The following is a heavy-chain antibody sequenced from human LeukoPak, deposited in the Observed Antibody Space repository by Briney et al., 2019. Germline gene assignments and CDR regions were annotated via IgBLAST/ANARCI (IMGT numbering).Heavy chain of an antibody. D-gene: IGHD3-3*01. J-gene: IGHJ4*02. Sequence: SETLSLTCTVSGGSISSYYWSWIRQPPGKGLEWIGYIYYSGSTNYNPSLESRVTISVDTSKNQFSLKLSSVTAADTAVYYCARHADADFWSGTPYYFDYWGQGTLVTVSS. CDR2: IYYSGST. V-gene: IGHV4-59*08. CDR1: GGSISSYY. CDR3: ARHADADFWSGTPYYFDY.